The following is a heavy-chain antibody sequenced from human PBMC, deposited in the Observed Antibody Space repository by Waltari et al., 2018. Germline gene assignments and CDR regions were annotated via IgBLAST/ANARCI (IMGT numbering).Heavy chain of an antibody. CDR2: IYYSGST. Sequence: QVQLQESGPGLVKPSETLSLTCTVSGGSISSYYWSWVRQPPRKGLEWIGYIYYSGSTNYNPSLKSRVSISVDSSKNQFSLKLNSVTAADTAVYFCARGGDGYIPFDYWGQGTLVTVSS. V-gene: IGHV4-59*01. J-gene: IGHJ4*02. CDR3: ARGGDGYIPFDY. CDR1: GGSISSYY. D-gene: IGHD5-12*01.